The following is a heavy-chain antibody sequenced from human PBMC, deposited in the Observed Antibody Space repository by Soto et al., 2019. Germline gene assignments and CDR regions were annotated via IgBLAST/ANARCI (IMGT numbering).Heavy chain of an antibody. J-gene: IGHJ6*02. CDR3: ARGRVTIFGVVYYYGMDV. CDR2: INHSGST. Sequence: PETLSLTCAVYGGSFSGYYWSWIRQPPGKGLEWIGEINHSGSTNYNPSLKSRVTISVDTSKNQFSLKLSSVTAADTAVYYCARGRVTIFGVVYYYGMDVWGQGTTVTVSS. CDR1: GGSFSGYY. V-gene: IGHV4-34*01. D-gene: IGHD3-3*01.